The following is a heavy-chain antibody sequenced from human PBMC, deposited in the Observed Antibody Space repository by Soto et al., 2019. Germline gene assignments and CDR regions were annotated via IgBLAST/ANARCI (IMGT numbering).Heavy chain of an antibody. D-gene: IGHD6-19*01. CDR3: ALVMGSGWYPYPLVFY. CDR1: GFIFDDYE. CDR2: ICVSGSTA. J-gene: IGHJ4*02. V-gene: IGHV3-48*03. Sequence: GGSLRLSCAASGFIFDDYEMNWVRQAPGQGLEWVAYICVSGSTAHYGDSMKGRFSISRDNTKKILYLQMNTLTAEDTATYYCALVMGSGWYPYPLVFYWGQGTPVTASS.